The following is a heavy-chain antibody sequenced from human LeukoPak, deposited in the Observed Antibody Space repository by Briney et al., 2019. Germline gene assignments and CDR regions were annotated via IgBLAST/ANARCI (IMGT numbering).Heavy chain of an antibody. V-gene: IGHV1-18*01. J-gene: IGHJ4*02. CDR1: GYTFTSYG. Sequence: GASVKVSCKASGYTFTSYGISWVRQAPGQGLEWMGWISAYNGNTNYAQKLQGRVTMTTDTSTSTAYMELRSLRSDDTAVHYCARSTAQGTMIVVVNNFDYWGQGTLVTVSS. CDR2: ISAYNGNT. D-gene: IGHD3-22*01. CDR3: ARSTAQGTMIVVVNNFDY.